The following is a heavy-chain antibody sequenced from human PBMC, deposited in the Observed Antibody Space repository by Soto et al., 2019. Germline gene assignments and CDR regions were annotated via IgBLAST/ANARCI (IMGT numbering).Heavy chain of an antibody. D-gene: IGHD3-22*01. CDR1: GFFFRSYG. V-gene: IGHV3-30*18. CDR3: VKDRREGTYYYDSSGYYDY. CDR2: ISYDGSNK. J-gene: IGHJ4*02. Sequence: QVQLVESGGGVVQPGRSLRLSCAASGFFFRSYGMHWVRQAPGKGLEWVAVISYDGSNKFYADSVKGRFTISRDNSKNRLYLQMNSLRAEDTAVYYCVKDRREGTYYYDSSGYYDYWGQGTLVTVSS.